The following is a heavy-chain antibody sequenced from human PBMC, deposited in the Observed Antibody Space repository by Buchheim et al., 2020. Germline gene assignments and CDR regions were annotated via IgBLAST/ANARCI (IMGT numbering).Heavy chain of an antibody. CDR3: ASGYYDSSGYRASIDY. V-gene: IGHV4-34*01. CDR2: INHSGST. J-gene: IGHJ4*02. D-gene: IGHD3-22*01. Sequence: QVQLQQWGAGLLKPSETLSLTCAVYGGSFSGYYWSWIRQPPGKGLEWIGEINHSGSTNYNPSLKIRVTISVDTSKNQFSLKLSSVTAADTAVYYCASGYYDSSGYRASIDYWGQGTL. CDR1: GGSFSGYY.